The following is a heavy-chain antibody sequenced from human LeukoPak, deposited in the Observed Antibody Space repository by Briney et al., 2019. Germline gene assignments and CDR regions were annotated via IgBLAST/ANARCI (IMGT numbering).Heavy chain of an antibody. CDR3: ARYSGYDDAFDI. V-gene: IGHV1-46*01. D-gene: IGHD5-12*01. CDR1: GYTFTSYF. J-gene: IGHJ3*02. CDR2: INPSGGRI. Sequence: ASVKVSCKASGYTFTSYFMHWVRQAPGQGLEWMGIINPSGGRISYAQKFQGRVTMTRDTSTSTVYMELSSLRAEDTAVYYCARYSGYDDAFDIWGQGTMVTVSS.